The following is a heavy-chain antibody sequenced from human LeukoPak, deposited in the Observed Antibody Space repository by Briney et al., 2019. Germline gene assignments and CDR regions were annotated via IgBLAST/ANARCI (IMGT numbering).Heavy chain of an antibody. CDR1: GFTFSSYG. CDR2: IWFDGTYE. D-gene: IGHD4-17*01. J-gene: IGHJ6*03. V-gene: IGHV3-33*06. Sequence: GGSPRLSCAASGFTFSSYGMHWVRQAPGRGLEWVALIWFDGTYEYYADSVRGRSTISRDNSNKTLYLQMNSLRAEDTAVYYCAKERDYAEDMDVWGKGTTVTVSS. CDR3: AKERDYAEDMDV.